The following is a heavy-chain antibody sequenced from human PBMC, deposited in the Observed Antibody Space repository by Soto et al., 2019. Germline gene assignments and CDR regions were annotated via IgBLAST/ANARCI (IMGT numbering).Heavy chain of an antibody. J-gene: IGHJ6*01. D-gene: IGHD3-9*01. V-gene: IGHV2-5*01. Sequence: QITLEESAPTLVRPTQTLTLSCIFSGFSLSTGGVAVGWIRQPPGKALEWLALIYWNDDKLYSPSLKTRLTVTKDTSKNQVVLTMTNVDPVDTATYYCAHNLRYLDTMDVWGRGTTVTVSS. CDR2: IYWNDDK. CDR1: GFSLSTGGVA. CDR3: AHNLRYLDTMDV.